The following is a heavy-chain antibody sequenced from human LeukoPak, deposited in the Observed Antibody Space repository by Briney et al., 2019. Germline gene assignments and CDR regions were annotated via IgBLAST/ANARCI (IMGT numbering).Heavy chain of an antibody. D-gene: IGHD2-2*01. V-gene: IGHV4-39*01. CDR2: IYYSGDT. CDR3: VRPPVPSKTIDH. Sequence: SETLSLTCTVSGGSIDSTTYYWGWIRQPPGKGLEWIGSIYYSGDTYYNPSLKSRLTISVDTSKNRFSLKLSSVTAADTAVYYCVRPPVPSKTIDHWGQGSLVTVSS. J-gene: IGHJ4*02. CDR1: GGSIDSTTYY.